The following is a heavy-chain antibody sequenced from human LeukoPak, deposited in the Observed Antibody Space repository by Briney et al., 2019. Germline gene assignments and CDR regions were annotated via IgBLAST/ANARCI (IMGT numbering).Heavy chain of an antibody. J-gene: IGHJ2*01. Sequence: GGSLRLSCAASGFTFSSYWMSWVRQAPGKGLEWVANIKQDGSEKYYVDSVKGRFTISRDNAKNSLYLQMNSLRAEDTAAYYCARGSGYGYYWYFDLWGRGTLVTVSS. V-gene: IGHV3-7*01. CDR3: ARGSGYGYYWYFDL. CDR1: GFTFSSYW. D-gene: IGHD5-12*01. CDR2: IKQDGSEK.